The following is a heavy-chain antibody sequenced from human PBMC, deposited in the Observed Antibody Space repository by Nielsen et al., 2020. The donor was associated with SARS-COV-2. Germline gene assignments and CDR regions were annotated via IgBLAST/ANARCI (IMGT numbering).Heavy chain of an antibody. CDR1: GFTFSSYS. CDR2: ISSSSSTI. J-gene: IGHJ3*02. Sequence: GESLKISCAASGFTFSSYSMNWVRQAPGKGLEWVSYISSSSSTIYYADSVKGRFTISRDNAKNSLYLQMNSLRDEDTVVYYCARDTYYYDSNGYYWGDAFDIWGQGTMVTVSS. CDR3: ARDTYYYDSNGYYWGDAFDI. V-gene: IGHV3-48*02. D-gene: IGHD3-22*01.